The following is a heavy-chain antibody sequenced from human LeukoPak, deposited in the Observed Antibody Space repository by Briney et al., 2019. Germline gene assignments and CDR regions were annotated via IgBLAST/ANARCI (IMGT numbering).Heavy chain of an antibody. D-gene: IGHD7-27*01. Sequence: GRSLRLSCASSGFAFSSYEMNWVRQAPGKGLEWVSYISSSGSIIYYADSVKGRFTISRDNAKNSLFLQMNSLRVEETAVYYCARTMWGFDYWGQGTLVTVSS. CDR3: ARTMWGFDY. V-gene: IGHV3-48*03. CDR1: GFAFSSYE. CDR2: ISSSGSII. J-gene: IGHJ4*02.